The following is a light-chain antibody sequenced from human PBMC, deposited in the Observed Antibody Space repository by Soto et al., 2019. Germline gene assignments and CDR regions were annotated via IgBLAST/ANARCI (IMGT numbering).Light chain of an antibody. CDR1: QSISSW. V-gene: IGKV1-5*03. Sequence: DIQMTQSPSTLSASVGDRVTITCRARQSISSWLAWYQQKPGKAHKLLIYKASSLESGVPSRFSGSGSGTEFTLTISSLQPDDFATYSCQQYNSYSPYTFGQGTKLEIK. CDR2: KAS. J-gene: IGKJ2*01. CDR3: QQYNSYSPYT.